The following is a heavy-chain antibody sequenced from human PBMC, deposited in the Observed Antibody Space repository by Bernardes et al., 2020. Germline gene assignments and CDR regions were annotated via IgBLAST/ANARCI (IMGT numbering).Heavy chain of an antibody. CDR2: INHSGST. Sequence: SETLSLTCAVYGGSFSGYYWSWIRQPPGKGLEWIGEINHSGSTNYNPSLKSRVTISVDTSKNQFSLKLSSVTAADTAVYYCARGRGREYYDFWSGPARGYYYYGMDVWGKGTTVTVSS. J-gene: IGHJ6*04. D-gene: IGHD3-3*01. CDR1: GGSFSGYY. V-gene: IGHV4-34*01. CDR3: ARGRGREYYDFWSGPARGYYYYGMDV.